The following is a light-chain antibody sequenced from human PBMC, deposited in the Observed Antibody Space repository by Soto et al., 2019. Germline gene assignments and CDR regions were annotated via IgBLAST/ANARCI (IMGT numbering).Light chain of an antibody. V-gene: IGKV2-28*01. CDR3: MQALDLWT. CDR1: QSLLHSNGYNY. Sequence: DIVMTQSPLSLPVTPGEPASISCRSSQSLLHSNGYNYLDWYLQKPGQSPQLLIYLGSNRASGVPDRCSGSGSGTDFTLKISRVEAEDVGVYYCMQALDLWTFGQGTKVEIK. J-gene: IGKJ1*01. CDR2: LGS.